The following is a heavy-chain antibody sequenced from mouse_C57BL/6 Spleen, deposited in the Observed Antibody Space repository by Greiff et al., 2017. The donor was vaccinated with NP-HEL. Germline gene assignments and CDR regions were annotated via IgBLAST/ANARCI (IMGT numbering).Heavy chain of an antibody. D-gene: IGHD2-1*01. CDR3: ARNLRGNYVPYAMDY. V-gene: IGHV1-50*01. CDR2: IDPSDSYT. CDR1: GYTFTSYW. Sequence: QVQLKQPGAELVKPGASVKLSCKASGYTFTSYWMQWVKQRPGQGLEWIGEIDPSDSYTNYNQKFKGKATLTVDTSSSTAYMQLSSLTSEDSAVYYCARNLRGNYVPYAMDYWGQGTSVTVSS. J-gene: IGHJ4*01.